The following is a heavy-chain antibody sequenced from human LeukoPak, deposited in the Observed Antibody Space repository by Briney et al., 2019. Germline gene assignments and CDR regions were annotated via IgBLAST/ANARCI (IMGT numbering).Heavy chain of an antibody. V-gene: IGHV4-59*12. J-gene: IGHJ4*02. CDR3: ARLVGRYYYDSSGYYYFDY. CDR2: IYYSGST. D-gene: IGHD3-22*01. Sequence: SETLSLTCTVSGGSISSYYWSWIRQPPGKGLEWIGYIYYSGSTTYNPPLKSRVTISVDTSKNQFSVTLSSVTAADTAVYYCARLVGRYYYDSSGYYYFDYWGQGTLVTVSS. CDR1: GGSISSYY.